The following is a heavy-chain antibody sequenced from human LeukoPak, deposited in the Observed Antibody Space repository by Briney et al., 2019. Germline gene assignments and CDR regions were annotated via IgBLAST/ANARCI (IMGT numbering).Heavy chain of an antibody. CDR2: INHSGST. J-gene: IGHJ6*02. Sequence: PSETLSLTCAVYGGSFSGYYWSWIRQPPGKGLEWIGEINHSGSTNYNPSLKSRVTISVDTSKNQFSLKLSSVTAADTAVYYCARNLGYSSSWYKVPYGMDVWGQGTTVTVSS. CDR3: ARNLGYSSSWYKVPYGMDV. D-gene: IGHD6-13*01. CDR1: GGSFSGYY. V-gene: IGHV4-34*01.